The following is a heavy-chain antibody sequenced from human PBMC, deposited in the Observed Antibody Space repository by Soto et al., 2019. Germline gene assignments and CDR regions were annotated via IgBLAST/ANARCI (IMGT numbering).Heavy chain of an antibody. CDR3: ARDSPQYYYDSSGYPPRLDY. CDR1: GFTFRSYE. CDR2: ISSSGSTI. D-gene: IGHD3-22*01. J-gene: IGHJ4*02. Sequence: GGSLRLSCAASGFTFRSYEMNWVRQAPGKGLEWVSYISSSGSTIYYADSVKGRFTISRDNAKNSLYLQMNSLRAEDTAVYYCARDSPQYYYDSSGYPPRLDYWGQGTLVTVSS. V-gene: IGHV3-48*03.